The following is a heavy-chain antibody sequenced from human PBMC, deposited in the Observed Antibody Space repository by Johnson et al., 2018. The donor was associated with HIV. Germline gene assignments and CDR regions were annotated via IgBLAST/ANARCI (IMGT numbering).Heavy chain of an antibody. V-gene: IGHV3-20*04. CDR1: GFTFSSYD. D-gene: IGHD3-22*01. CDR3: TRVARGDSSGHDAFDI. J-gene: IGHJ3*02. Sequence: VLLVESGGGLVQPGGSLRLSCAASGFTFSSYDMHWVRQATVKGLEWVSGINWNGGSTGYADSVKGRFTISRDNAKNSLYLQMNSLRAGDTAVYYCTRVARGDSSGHDAFDIWGQGTMVTVSS. CDR2: INWNGGST.